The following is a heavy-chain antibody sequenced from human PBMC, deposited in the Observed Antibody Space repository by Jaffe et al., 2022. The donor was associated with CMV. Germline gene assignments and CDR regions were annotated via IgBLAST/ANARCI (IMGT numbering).Heavy chain of an antibody. CDR1: GFTLSGYD. D-gene: IGHD2-15*01. V-gene: IGHV3-13*01. CDR3: ARARYGSGFYHYAVDV. J-gene: IGHJ6*02. Sequence: EVQLVESGGVFVQPGGSLRLSCAASGFTLSGYDMHWVRQVAGKGLEWVSTIGSAGDTYYPGSVKGRFSISRENGKNSLYLQMDSLRAGDTAVYYCARARYGSGFYHYAVDVWGQGTTVTVS. CDR2: IGSAGDT.